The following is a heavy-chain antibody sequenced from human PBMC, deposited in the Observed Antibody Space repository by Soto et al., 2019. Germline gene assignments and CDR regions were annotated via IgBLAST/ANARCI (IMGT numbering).Heavy chain of an antibody. J-gene: IGHJ4*02. CDR3: VRSPDSSGWYDFDY. CDR2: ISDDGSNK. V-gene: IGHV3-30-3*01. D-gene: IGHD6-19*01. Sequence: QVQLVESGGGVLQPGRSLRLSCAASGFTLSSYAIRWVRQAPGKGLEWVSVISDDGSNKHYADSVKGRLTVSRDNSKNTVYLQMNSLRAEDTAVYYCVRSPDSSGWYDFDYWGQGTLVTVSS. CDR1: GFTLSSYA.